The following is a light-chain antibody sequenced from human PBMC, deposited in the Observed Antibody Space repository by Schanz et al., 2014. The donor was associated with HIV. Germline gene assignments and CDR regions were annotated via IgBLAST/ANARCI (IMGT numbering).Light chain of an antibody. CDR3: SSYATSRLV. J-gene: IGLJ2*01. CDR2: DVS. Sequence: QSALTQPASVSGSPGQSITISCTGTSSDVGGYNYVSWYQQHPGKAPKLMIYDVSNRPSGVSNRFSGSKSDNTASLTISGLQAEDEADYYCSSYATSRLVFGGGTKLTVL. V-gene: IGLV2-14*01. CDR1: SSDVGGYNY.